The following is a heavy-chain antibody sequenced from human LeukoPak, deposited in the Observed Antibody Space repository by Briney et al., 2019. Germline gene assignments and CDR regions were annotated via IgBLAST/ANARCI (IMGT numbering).Heavy chain of an antibody. J-gene: IGHJ5*02. D-gene: IGHD1-14*01. CDR3: AKGSGINHYHWIDP. CDR1: EFTFSNYA. CDR2: ISGGGGST. Sequence: PGGSLRLSCAASEFTFSNYAMNWVRQAPGKGLEWVSGISGGGGSTYYADSVKGGFTISRDNSKNTLYLQMDSLRAEDTALYYCAKGSGINHYHWIDPWGQGTLVTVSS. V-gene: IGHV3-23*01.